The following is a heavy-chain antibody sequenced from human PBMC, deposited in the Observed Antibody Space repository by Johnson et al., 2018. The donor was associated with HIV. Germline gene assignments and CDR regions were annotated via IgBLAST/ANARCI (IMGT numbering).Heavy chain of an antibody. V-gene: IGHV3-48*01. D-gene: IGHD3-22*01. CDR2: ISSSGSTI. J-gene: IGHJ3*02. CDR1: GFTFSSYW. Sequence: EVQLVESGGGVVRPGGSLRLSCAASGFTFSSYWMSWVRQAPGKGLEWVSYISSSGSTIYYADSVKGRFTISRDNSKNTLYLQMNSLRAEDTAVYYCAKAREYDSTGHDAFDIWGQGTMVTVSS. CDR3: AKAREYDSTGHDAFDI.